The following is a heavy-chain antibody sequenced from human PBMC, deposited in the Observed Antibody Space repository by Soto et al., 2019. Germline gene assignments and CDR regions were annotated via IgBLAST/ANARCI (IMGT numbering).Heavy chain of an antibody. CDR1: GGSISSGDYY. J-gene: IGHJ4*02. CDR3: ARMYYYDSSEIDY. V-gene: IGHV4-30-4*01. Sequence: LSLTFTVSGGSISSGDYYWSWIRQPPGKGLEWIGYIYYSGSTYYNPPLKSRVTISVDTSKNQFSLKLSSVTAADTAVYYCARMYYYDSSEIDYWGQGTLVTVSS. D-gene: IGHD3-22*01. CDR2: IYYSGST.